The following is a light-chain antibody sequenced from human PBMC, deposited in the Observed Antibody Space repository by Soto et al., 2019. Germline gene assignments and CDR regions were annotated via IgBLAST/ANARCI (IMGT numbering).Light chain of an antibody. J-gene: IGLJ3*02. CDR1: SYDVGGYNY. CDR2: EVT. V-gene: IGLV2-14*01. CDR3: SSYTYRSTLV. Sequence: QSVLTQPASVSGSPGQSITISCTGTSYDVGGYNYVSWYQQHPGTAPKLMIYEVTNRPSGVSNRFSGSKSGNTASLTISGLQAEDEADYYCSSYTYRSTLVFGGGTKLTVL.